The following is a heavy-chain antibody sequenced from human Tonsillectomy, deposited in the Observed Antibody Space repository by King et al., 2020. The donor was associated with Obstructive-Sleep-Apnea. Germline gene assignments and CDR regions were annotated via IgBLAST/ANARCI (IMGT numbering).Heavy chain of an antibody. CDR1: GFTVSSNH. CDR2: IYSGGST. D-gene: IGHD2-2*02. J-gene: IGHJ4*02. V-gene: IGHV3-66*01. CDR3: ARDVPATTIPTE. Sequence: VQLVESGGGLVQPGGSLRLSCEASGFTVSSNHMSWVRQAPGKGLEWVSIIYSGGSTYYADSVKGRFTISRDNSKNTLYLQMNSLRAEDTAVYYCARDVPATTIPTEWGQGTLVTVSS.